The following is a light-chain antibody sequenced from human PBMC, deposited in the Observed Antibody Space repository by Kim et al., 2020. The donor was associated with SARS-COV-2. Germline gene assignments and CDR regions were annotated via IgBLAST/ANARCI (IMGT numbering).Light chain of an antibody. Sequence: DIVMTQSPDSLAVYLGERATINCKSSQSVLYSSNNKNYLAWYQQKPGQPPKLLIYWASTRESGVPDRFSGSGSGTDFTLTISSLQAEDVSVYYCQQYYSTPLLTFGGGTKVDIK. CDR3: QQYYSTPLLT. V-gene: IGKV4-1*01. CDR1: QSVLYSSNNKNY. CDR2: WAS. J-gene: IGKJ4*01.